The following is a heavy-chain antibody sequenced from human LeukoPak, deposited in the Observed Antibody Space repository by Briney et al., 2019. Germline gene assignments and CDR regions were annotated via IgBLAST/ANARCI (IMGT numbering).Heavy chain of an antibody. D-gene: IGHD4-17*01. CDR2: IYYSGST. J-gene: IGHJ5*02. Sequence: PSETLSLTCTVSGGSISSTSYFWGWIRQPPGKGLEWIGSIYYSGSTYYNPSLKSRITISVDMSKNQFSLRLSSVTAADTAVYYCARGQDYGRGSWFDPWGQGTLVTVSS. CDR3: ARGQDYGRGSWFDP. CDR1: GGSISSTSYF. V-gene: IGHV4-39*07.